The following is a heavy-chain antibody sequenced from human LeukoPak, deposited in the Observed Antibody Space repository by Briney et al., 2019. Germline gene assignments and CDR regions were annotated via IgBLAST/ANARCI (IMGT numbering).Heavy chain of an antibody. CDR2: ISSSSSYI. Sequence: GGSLRLSCAASGFTFSSYSMNWVRQAPGKGLEWVSSISSSSSYIYYADSVRGRFTISRDNAKNSLFLLMNSLRVEDTSVYYCVRGDNRDYWGQGTLVTVSS. J-gene: IGHJ4*02. V-gene: IGHV3-21*01. CDR1: GFTFSSYS. CDR3: VRGDNRDY. D-gene: IGHD1-14*01.